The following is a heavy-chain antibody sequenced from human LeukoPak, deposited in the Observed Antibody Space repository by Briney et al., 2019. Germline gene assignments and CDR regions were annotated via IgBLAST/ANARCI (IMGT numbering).Heavy chain of an antibody. Sequence: PGGSLRLSCAASGFTFDDYAMHWVRQAPGKGLEWVSGISWRSDSVDYADSVKGRFTISRDNAKSSLYLQMNSLRADDTAVYYCARDYYYDNWGQGTLVTVSS. J-gene: IGHJ4*02. CDR2: ISWRSDSV. V-gene: IGHV3-9*01. CDR3: ARDYYYDN. CDR1: GFTFDDYA.